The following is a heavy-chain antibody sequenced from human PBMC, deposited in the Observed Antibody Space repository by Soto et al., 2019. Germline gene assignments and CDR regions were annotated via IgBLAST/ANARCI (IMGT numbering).Heavy chain of an antibody. D-gene: IGHD3-22*01. Sequence: PSETLSLTCTVSGGSISSGSYYWDWIRQPPGKGLEWIGNVYYSGSTNYKKSLESRVTISVDTSKNQFSLKLSSVTAADTAVYYCARQTDSYYTFDAFDIWGQGTMVTVSS. J-gene: IGHJ3*02. CDR1: GGSISSGSYY. CDR2: VYYSGST. V-gene: IGHV4-39*01. CDR3: ARQTDSYYTFDAFDI.